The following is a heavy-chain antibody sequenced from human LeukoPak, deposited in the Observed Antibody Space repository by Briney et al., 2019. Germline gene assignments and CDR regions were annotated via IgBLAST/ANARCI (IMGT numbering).Heavy chain of an antibody. V-gene: IGHV3-11*01. CDR3: ARDKGDIVATPWFDP. J-gene: IGHJ5*02. CDR2: ISSSGSTI. Sequence: GGSLRLSCAASGFTFSDYYMSWIRQAPGKGLEWVSYISSSGSTIYYADSVKGRFTISRDSAKNSLYLQMNSLRAEDTAVYYCARDKGDIVATPWFDPWGQGTLVTVSS. CDR1: GFTFSDYY. D-gene: IGHD5-12*01.